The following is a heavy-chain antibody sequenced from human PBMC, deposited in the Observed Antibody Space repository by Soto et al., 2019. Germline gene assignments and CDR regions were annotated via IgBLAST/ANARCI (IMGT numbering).Heavy chain of an antibody. Sequence: GGSLRLSCAASGFSFSSYGMSWVGQAPGKGLEWVSAISGSGGSTYYADSVKGRFTISRDNSKNTLYLQMNSLRAEDTAVYYCAKAPIVTPISVPFDYFDYRGQGTLVTVSS. V-gene: IGHV3-23*01. CDR3: AKAPIVTPISVPFDYFDY. CDR2: ISGSGGST. J-gene: IGHJ4*02. D-gene: IGHD5-12*01. CDR1: GFSFSSYG.